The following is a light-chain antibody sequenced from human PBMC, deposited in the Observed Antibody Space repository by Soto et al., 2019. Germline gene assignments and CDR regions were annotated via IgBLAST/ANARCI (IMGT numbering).Light chain of an antibody. J-gene: IGLJ1*01. CDR3: QSYDSSLSAYV. Sequence: VLTQPPSVSGAPGQRVTISCTGSSSNIGAGYDVHWYQQLPGTAPKLLIYDNSNRPSGVPDRFSGSKSGTSSSLAITGLQADDEADYYCQSYDSSLSAYVFGTGTKLTVL. CDR1: SSNIGAGYD. V-gene: IGLV1-40*01. CDR2: DNS.